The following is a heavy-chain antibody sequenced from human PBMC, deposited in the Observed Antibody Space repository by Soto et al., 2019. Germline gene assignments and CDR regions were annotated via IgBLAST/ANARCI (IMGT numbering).Heavy chain of an antibody. V-gene: IGHV1-69*13. Sequence: SVKVSCKASGGTFSSYAISWVRQAPGQGLEWMGGIIPIFGTANYAQKFQGRVTITADESTSTAYMELSSLRSEDTAVYYCARGATVTTKYYYYYGMDVWGQRTTVTVSS. J-gene: IGHJ6*02. CDR1: GGTFSSYA. CDR2: IIPIFGTA. CDR3: ARGATVTTKYYYYYGMDV. D-gene: IGHD4-17*01.